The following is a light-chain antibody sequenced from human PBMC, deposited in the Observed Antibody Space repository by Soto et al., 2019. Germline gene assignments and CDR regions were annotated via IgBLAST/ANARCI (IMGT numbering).Light chain of an antibody. J-gene: IGKJ4*01. CDR1: QSVSSY. V-gene: IGKV3-11*01. CDR2: DAS. Sequence: EIVLTQSPATLSLSPGERATLSCRASQSVSSYLAWCQQKPGQAPRLLIYDASNSATGIPARFSGSGSGTNLRLTISTLESEDFAVYYCKQRSNWPPAFGGGTKVEIK. CDR3: KQRSNWPPA.